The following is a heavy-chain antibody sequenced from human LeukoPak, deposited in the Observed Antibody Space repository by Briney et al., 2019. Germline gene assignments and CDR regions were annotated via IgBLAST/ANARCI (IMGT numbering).Heavy chain of an antibody. V-gene: IGHV1-69*13. Sequence: GASVKVSCKASGGTFSSYAISWVRQAPGQGLEWMGGIIPIFGTANYAQKFQGRVTITADESTSTAYMELSSLRSEDTAVYYCARVLVVVPAAIEGPTDYYYMDVWGKGTTVTVSS. J-gene: IGHJ6*03. CDR3: ARVLVVVPAAIEGPTDYYYMDV. CDR2: IIPIFGTA. D-gene: IGHD2-2*02. CDR1: GGTFSSYA.